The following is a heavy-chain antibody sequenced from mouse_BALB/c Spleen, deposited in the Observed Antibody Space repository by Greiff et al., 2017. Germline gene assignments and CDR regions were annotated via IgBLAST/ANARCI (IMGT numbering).Heavy chain of an antibody. CDR1: GFTFSNYW. J-gene: IGHJ4*01. V-gene: IGHV6-6*02. CDR3: TRYGNYDGYYYAMDY. CDR2: IRLKSNNYAT. Sequence: EVKLVESGGGLVQPGGSMKLSCVASGFTFSNYWMNWVRQSPEKGLEWVAEIRLKSNNYATHYAESVKGRFTISRDDSKSSVYLQMNNLRAEDTGIYYCTRYGNYDGYYYAMDYWGQGTSVTVSS. D-gene: IGHD2-1*01.